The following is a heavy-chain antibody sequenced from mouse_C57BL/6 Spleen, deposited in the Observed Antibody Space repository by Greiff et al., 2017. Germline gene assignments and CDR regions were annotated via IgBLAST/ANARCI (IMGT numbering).Heavy chain of an antibody. J-gene: IGHJ2*01. CDR2: INPYNGGT. D-gene: IGHD3-2*02. V-gene: IGHV1-19*01. CDR3: ARYQLRLPFDY. CDR1: GYTFTDYY. Sequence: VQLQQSGPVLVKPGASVKMSCKASGYTFTDYYMNWVKQSHGKSLEWIGVINPYNGGTSYNQKFKGKATLTVDKSSSTAYMELNSLTSEDSAVYYCARYQLRLPFDYWGQGTTLTVSS.